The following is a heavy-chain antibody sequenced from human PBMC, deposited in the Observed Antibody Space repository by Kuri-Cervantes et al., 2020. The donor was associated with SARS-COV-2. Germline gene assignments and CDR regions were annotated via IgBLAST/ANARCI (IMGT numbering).Heavy chain of an antibody. CDR1: GISLSTSGVG. J-gene: IGHJ4*02. Sequence: SEPTQVKPTQTLTLSCTFSGISLSTSGVGVGWSRQPPGKTLEWLALIYRNDDKRYSPSLKSRLTITKDTSKNQVVITMTNMDPVDTATYYCAHRQALRFFAWSYMGGERFDYWGQGTLVTVSS. CDR2: IYRNDDK. CDR3: AHRQALRFFAWSYMGGERFDY. V-gene: IGHV2-5*01. D-gene: IGHD3-3*01.